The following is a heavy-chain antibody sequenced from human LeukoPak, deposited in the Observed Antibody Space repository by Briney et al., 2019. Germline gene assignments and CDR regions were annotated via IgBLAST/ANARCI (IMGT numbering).Heavy chain of an antibody. J-gene: IGHJ5*02. Sequence: SETLSLTCTVSGGSISSSSYYWGWIRQPPGKGLEWIGSIYYSGSTYYNPSLKSRVTISVDTSKNQFSLKLSSVTAADTAVYYCAREVVGLAAWGQGTLVTVSS. CDR3: AREVVGLAA. CDR2: IYYSGST. D-gene: IGHD2-15*01. V-gene: IGHV4-39*07. CDR1: GGSISSSSYY.